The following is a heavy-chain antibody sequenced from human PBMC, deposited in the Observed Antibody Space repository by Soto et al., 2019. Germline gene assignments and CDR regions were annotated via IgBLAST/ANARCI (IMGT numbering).Heavy chain of an antibody. CDR3: ARGGRGIVVAYYYYYGMDV. D-gene: IGHD3-22*01. J-gene: IGHJ6*02. CDR2: IIHRGST. Sequence: SETLSLPCAVYGGSFSGYYWGWIRRPPGKGLEWIGEIIHRGSTNYNPSLKSRVTISVDTSTNQFSMKLSSVTAADTAVYYCARGGRGIVVAYYYYYGMDVWGQGTTVTVSS. V-gene: IGHV4-34*01. CDR1: GGSFSGYY.